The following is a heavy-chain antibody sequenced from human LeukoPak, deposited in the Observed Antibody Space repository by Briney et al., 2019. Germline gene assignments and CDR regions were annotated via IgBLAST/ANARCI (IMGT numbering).Heavy chain of an antibody. J-gene: IGHJ4*02. CDR1: GFTFSSYA. V-gene: IGHV3-48*03. Sequence: PGRSLRLSCAASGFTFSSYAMHWVRQAPGKGLEWVSYISTSGSTIYYADSVKGRFTISRDSAKNSLNLQMNSLRAEDTAVYYCAREFGRGKGIDYWGQGTLVTVSS. CDR2: ISTSGSTI. D-gene: IGHD3-10*01. CDR3: AREFGRGKGIDY.